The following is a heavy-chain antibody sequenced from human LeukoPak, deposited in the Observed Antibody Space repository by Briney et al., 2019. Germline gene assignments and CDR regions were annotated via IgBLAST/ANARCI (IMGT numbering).Heavy chain of an antibody. CDR2: MHYSGNT. D-gene: IGHD1-26*01. V-gene: IGHV4-59*04. CDR3: ARRGTIDSGRPWN. CDR1: GFTFSSYE. Sequence: GSLRLSCAASGFTFSSYEMNWIRQPPGKGLEWIGCMHYSGNTYYNPSLRSRVTISVDTSENQFSLKVRSVTAADTAVYYCARRGTIDSGRPWNWGQGTLVTVSS. J-gene: IGHJ4*02.